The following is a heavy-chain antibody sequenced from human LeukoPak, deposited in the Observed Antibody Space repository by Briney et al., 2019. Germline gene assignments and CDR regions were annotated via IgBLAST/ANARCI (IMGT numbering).Heavy chain of an antibody. D-gene: IGHD6-19*01. CDR3: ARETGSPGAVAGLFDY. V-gene: IGHV4-59*01. CDR2: FYYSGSS. J-gene: IGHJ4*02. CDR1: GGSISGYY. Sequence: PSETLSLTCTDSGGSISGYYWSWIRPPPGRGLEWIGFFYYSGSSNYNPSLKSRVTMSVDTSRNQFSLRLTSVTAADTAVYYCARETGSPGAVAGLFDYWGQGTLVTVSS.